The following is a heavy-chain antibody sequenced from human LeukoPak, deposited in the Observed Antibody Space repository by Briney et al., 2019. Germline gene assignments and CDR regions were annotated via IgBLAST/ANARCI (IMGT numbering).Heavy chain of an antibody. J-gene: IGHJ4*02. CDR1: GFTFSSYW. D-gene: IGHD3-10*01. Sequence: GGSLRLSCAASGFTFSSYWMHWVRQAPGKGLEWVSSISSSSSYIYYADSVKGRFTISRDNAKNSLYLQMNSLRAEDTAVYYCARSGAVVPYFDYWGQGTLVTVSS. V-gene: IGHV3-21*01. CDR3: ARSGAVVPYFDY. CDR2: ISSSSSYI.